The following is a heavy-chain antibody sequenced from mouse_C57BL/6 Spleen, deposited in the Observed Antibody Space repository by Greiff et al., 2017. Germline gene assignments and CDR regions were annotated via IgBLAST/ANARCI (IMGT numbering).Heavy chain of an antibody. CDR3: ASYYDPAWFAY. V-gene: IGHV1-4*01. J-gene: IGHJ3*01. D-gene: IGHD2-4*01. CDR1: GYTFTSYT. CDR2: INPSSGYT. Sequence: QVQLQQSGAELARPGASVKMSCKASGYTFTSYTMHWVKQRPGQGLEWIGYINPSSGYTKYNQKFKDKATLTADKSSSTAYMQLSRLTSEDSAVYYCASYYDPAWFAYWGQGTLVTVSA.